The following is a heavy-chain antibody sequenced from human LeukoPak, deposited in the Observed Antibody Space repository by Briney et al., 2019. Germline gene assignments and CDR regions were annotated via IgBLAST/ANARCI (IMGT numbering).Heavy chain of an antibody. CDR2: ISWNSGSI. V-gene: IGHV3-9*03. D-gene: IGHD2-2*01. CDR3: AKDIRPKYQLLSRGAPNAFDI. Sequence: GGSLRLSCAASGFTFDDYAMHWVRQAPGKGLEWASGISWNSGSIGYADSVKGRFTISRDNAKNSLYLQMNSLRAEDMALYYCAKDIRPKYQLLSRGAPNAFDIWGQGTMVTVSS. J-gene: IGHJ3*02. CDR1: GFTFDDYA.